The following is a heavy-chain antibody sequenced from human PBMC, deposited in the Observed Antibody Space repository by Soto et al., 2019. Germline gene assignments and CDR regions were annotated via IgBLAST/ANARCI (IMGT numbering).Heavy chain of an antibody. V-gene: IGHV3-66*01. Sequence: EVQLVDSGGVLVQPGGSLRLSCAASGFTVSNNHMIRVRQAPGKGLEWVSVIYSGGSTYYADSVKGRFTISQDNSKNTVCLQMNSLRAEDPAVYYCARDVGVWGRGTTVTVS. CDR1: GFTVSNNH. J-gene: IGHJ6*03. CDR2: IYSGGST. CDR3: ARDVGV.